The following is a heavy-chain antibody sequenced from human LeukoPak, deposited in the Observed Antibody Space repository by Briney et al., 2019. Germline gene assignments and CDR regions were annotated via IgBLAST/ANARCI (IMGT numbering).Heavy chain of an antibody. V-gene: IGHV3-30*04. CDR3: ARESSGSSSWYYFDY. CDR1: GFTFSSYA. Sequence: GGSLRLSCAASGFTFSSYATHWVRQAPGKGLEWVAVISYDGSNKYYADSVKGRFTISRDNSKNTLYLQMNSLRAEDTAVYYCARESSGSSSWYYFDYWGQGTLVTVSS. D-gene: IGHD6-13*01. CDR2: ISYDGSNK. J-gene: IGHJ4*02.